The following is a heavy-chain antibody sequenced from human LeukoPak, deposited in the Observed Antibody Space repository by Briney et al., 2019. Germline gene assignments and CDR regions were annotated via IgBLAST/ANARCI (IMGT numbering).Heavy chain of an antibody. Sequence: GGSLRLSCAASGFTFDDYAMHWVRQAPGKGLEWVSLISWDGGSTYYADSVKGRFTISRDNSKNSLYRQMNSLRAEDTALYYCANGNTAMVIGYNDFDYWGQGTLVTVSS. CDR1: GFTFDDYA. CDR2: ISWDGGST. V-gene: IGHV3-43D*03. D-gene: IGHD5-18*01. J-gene: IGHJ4*02. CDR3: ANGNTAMVIGYNDFDY.